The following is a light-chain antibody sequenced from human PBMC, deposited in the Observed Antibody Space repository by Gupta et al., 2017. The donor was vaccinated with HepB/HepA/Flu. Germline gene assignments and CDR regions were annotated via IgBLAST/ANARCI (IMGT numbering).Light chain of an antibody. J-gene: IGLJ3*02. CDR3: QNYTRSLSGVV. V-gene: IGLV1-40*01. CDR1: SSNIGAYYD. Sequence: SVLTQPPSVSVAPAQRITISCTGNSSNIGAYYDVHWYQQLPGKAPNLSIYGNTNRPSGVSDRFSAARSGTSASLTITGLQAEDEADYYCQNYTRSLSGVVFGGGTKLTGL. CDR2: GNT.